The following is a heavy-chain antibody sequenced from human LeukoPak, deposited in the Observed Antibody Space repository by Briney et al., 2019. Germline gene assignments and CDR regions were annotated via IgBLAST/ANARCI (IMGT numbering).Heavy chain of an antibody. CDR3: ARLGLIGSTSPWAYGMDV. J-gene: IGHJ6*04. Sequence: GESLKISCKGSGYSFTSYWISWVRQMPGKGLEWMGRIDPSDSYTNYSPSFQGHVTISADKSISTAYLQWSSLKASDTAMYYCARLGLIGSTSPWAYGMDVWGKGTTVTVSS. CDR1: GYSFTSYW. CDR2: IDPSDSYT. V-gene: IGHV5-10-1*01. D-gene: IGHD2-2*01.